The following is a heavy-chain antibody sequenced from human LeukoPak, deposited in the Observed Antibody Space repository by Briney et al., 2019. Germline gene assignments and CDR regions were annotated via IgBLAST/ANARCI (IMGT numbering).Heavy chain of an antibody. J-gene: IGHJ4*02. CDR2: IIPIFGIA. CDR1: GGTFSSYA. CDR3: ARDPDVDIVATMDDY. Sequence: SVKVSCKASGGTFSSYAISWVRQAPGQGLEWMGSIIPIFGIANYAQKFQGRVTITADKSTSTAYMELSSLRSEDTAVYYGARDPDVDIVATMDDYWGQGTLVTVSS. V-gene: IGHV1-69*04. D-gene: IGHD5-12*01.